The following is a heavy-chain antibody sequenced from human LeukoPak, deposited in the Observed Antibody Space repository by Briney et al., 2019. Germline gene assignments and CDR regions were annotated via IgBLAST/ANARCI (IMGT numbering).Heavy chain of an antibody. CDR2: ISGSGGST. J-gene: IGHJ4*02. V-gene: IGHV3-23*01. Sequence: GGSLRLSCAASGFTFSSYAMSWVRQAPGKGLEWVSAISGSGGSTYYADSVKGRFTISRDNSKNTRYLQMNSLRAEDTAVYYCAKRRVHYYDSSGYYFDYWGQGTLVTVSS. CDR3: AKRRVHYYDSSGYYFDY. CDR1: GFTFSSYA. D-gene: IGHD3-22*01.